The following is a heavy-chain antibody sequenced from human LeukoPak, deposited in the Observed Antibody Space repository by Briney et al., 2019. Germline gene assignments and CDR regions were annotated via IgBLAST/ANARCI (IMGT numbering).Heavy chain of an antibody. CDR3: VRGTYPYCGGDCLEGYYYGLDV. Sequence: PGGSLRLSCAASGFTFSSYSMNWVRQTPGKGLEWVSSISSSSSYIYYADSVKGRFTISRDNPKNSLYLQMNSLRAEDTAVYYCVRGTYPYCGGDCLEGYYYGLDVWGQGTTVTVS. D-gene: IGHD2-21*02. V-gene: IGHV3-21*01. CDR2: ISSSSSYI. CDR1: GFTFSSYS. J-gene: IGHJ6*02.